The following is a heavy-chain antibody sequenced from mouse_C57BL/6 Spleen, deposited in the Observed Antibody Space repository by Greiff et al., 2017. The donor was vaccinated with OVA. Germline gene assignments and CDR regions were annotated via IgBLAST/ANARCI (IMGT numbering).Heavy chain of an antibody. CDR1: GFTFSDYY. J-gene: IGHJ3*01. V-gene: IGHV5-16*01. CDR2: INYDGSST. Sequence: EVQVVESEGGLVQPGSSMKLSCTASGFTFSDYYMAWVRQVPEKGLEWVANINYDGSSTYYLDSLKSRFIISRDNAKNILYLQMSSLKSEDTATYYCARGKTAQTAWFAYWGQGTLVTVSA. CDR3: ARGKTAQTAWFAY. D-gene: IGHD3-2*02.